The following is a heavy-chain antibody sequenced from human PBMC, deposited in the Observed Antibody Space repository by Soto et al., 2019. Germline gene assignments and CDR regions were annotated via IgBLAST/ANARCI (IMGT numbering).Heavy chain of an antibody. V-gene: IGHV1-18*01. J-gene: IGHJ5*02. CDR1: GYTFTSYG. Sequence: ASVKVSCKASGYTFTSYGISWVRQAPGQGLEWMGWISPYNGYTNCAQSLQDRVTMTTDTSTSTAYMELRSLRSDDTAVYYCARSCSGANCHSPGPFFWFDPSGQGTLLTLSS. CDR3: ARSCSGANCHSPGPFFWFDP. CDR2: ISPYNGYT. D-gene: IGHD2-15*01.